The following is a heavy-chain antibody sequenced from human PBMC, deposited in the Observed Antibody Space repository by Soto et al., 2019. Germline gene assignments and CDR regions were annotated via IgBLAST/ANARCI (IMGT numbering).Heavy chain of an antibody. J-gene: IGHJ3*02. CDR2: IYYSGST. V-gene: IGHV4-31*03. CDR1: GGSISSGGYY. Sequence: QVQLQESGPGLVKPSQTLSLTCTVSGGSISSGGYYWSWIRQHPGKGLEWIGYIYYSGSTYYNPSLKSRDTISVDTSKNQFSLKLSSVTAADTAVYYCARGSLTTVTIDAFDIWGQGTMVTVSS. CDR3: ARGSLTTVTIDAFDI. D-gene: IGHD4-17*01.